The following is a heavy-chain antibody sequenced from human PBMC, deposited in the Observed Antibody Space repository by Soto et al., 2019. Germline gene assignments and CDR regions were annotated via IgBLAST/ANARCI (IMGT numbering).Heavy chain of an antibody. Sequence: QVQLQESGPGLVKPSGTLSLTCAVSGGSISSSNWWSWVRQPPGKGLEWIGEIYHSGSTNYNPSLKGRFTISVNNAKHQFPLQLSSVTAADTAVYYCARVRGGGLDYWGQGTLVTVSS. CDR1: GGSISSSNW. CDR2: IYHSGST. CDR3: ARVRGGGLDY. D-gene: IGHD3-16*01. V-gene: IGHV4-4*02. J-gene: IGHJ4*02.